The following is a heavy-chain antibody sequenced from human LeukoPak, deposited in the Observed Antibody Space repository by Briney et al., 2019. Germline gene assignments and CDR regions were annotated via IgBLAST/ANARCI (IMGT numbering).Heavy chain of an antibody. CDR3: ATQVGVRGVIITYANWFDP. J-gene: IGHJ5*02. CDR2: FDPEDGET. Sequence: ASVKVSCKVSGYTLTELSMHWARQAPGKGLEWMGGFDPEDGETIYAQKFQGRVTMTEDTSTDTAYMELSSLRSEDTAVYYCATQVGVRGVIITYANWFDPWGQGTLVTVSS. CDR1: GYTLTELS. D-gene: IGHD3-10*01. V-gene: IGHV1-24*01.